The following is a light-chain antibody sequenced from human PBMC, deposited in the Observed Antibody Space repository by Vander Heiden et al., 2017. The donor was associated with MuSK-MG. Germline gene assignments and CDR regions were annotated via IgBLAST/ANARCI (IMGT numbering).Light chain of an antibody. CDR2: AAS. CDR1: QSISSY. V-gene: IGKV1-39*01. Sequence: MQMTQSPSSLSASVGDRVTITCRASQSISSYLNWYQQKPGKAPKLLIYAASTLQSGVPSRFSGSGYGRDFTLTPTTLQPEDFAPYYCHQTDGTPLYTFGQGTKLEIK. CDR3: HQTDGTPLYT. J-gene: IGKJ2*01.